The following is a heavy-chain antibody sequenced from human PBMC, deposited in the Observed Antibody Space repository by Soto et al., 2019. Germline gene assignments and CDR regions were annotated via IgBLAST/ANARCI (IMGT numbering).Heavy chain of an antibody. CDR3: ARNSSGWSFDS. V-gene: IGHV4-38-2*01. CDR1: GDSINNNYY. CDR2: IYNSVST. J-gene: IGHJ4*02. Sequence: SETLSLACAVSGDSINNNYYWGWIRKPPGKGLEWIASIYNSVSTHYNPSLRSRVTISIDTSKNQFSLKMSSVTAADTAVYYCARNSSGWSFDSWGQGTRVTVSS. D-gene: IGHD6-19*01.